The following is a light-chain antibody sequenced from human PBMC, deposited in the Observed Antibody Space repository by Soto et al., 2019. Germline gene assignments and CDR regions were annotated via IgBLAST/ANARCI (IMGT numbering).Light chain of an antibody. Sequence: EIVLTQSPATLSLSPGERATLSCRPSQSVSSYLAWYQQKPGQAPRLLIYDASNRATGIPARFSGSGSGTDFTLTISSLEPEDFAVYYCQQRSNWPTTFGQGTKV. CDR2: DAS. V-gene: IGKV3-11*01. CDR3: QQRSNWPTT. J-gene: IGKJ1*01. CDR1: QSVSSY.